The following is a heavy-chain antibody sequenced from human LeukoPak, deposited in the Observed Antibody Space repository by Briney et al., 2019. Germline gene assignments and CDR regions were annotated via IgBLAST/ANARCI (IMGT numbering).Heavy chain of an antibody. J-gene: IGHJ4*02. Sequence: PGGSLRLSCAASGFTFSSYAMHWVRQAPGKGLEWVAVISYDGSNKYYADSVKGRFTISRDNSKNTLYLQMNSLRAEDTAVYYCARVLGPPNKTNSSGWFDEIDDYWGQGTLVTVSS. CDR1: GFTFSSYA. D-gene: IGHD6-19*01. V-gene: IGHV3-30*04. CDR2: ISYDGSNK. CDR3: ARVLGPPNKTNSSGWFDEIDDY.